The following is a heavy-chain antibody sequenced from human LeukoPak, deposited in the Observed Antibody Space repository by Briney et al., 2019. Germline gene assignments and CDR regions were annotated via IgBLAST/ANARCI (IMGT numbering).Heavy chain of an antibody. CDR2: ISGSGDTT. J-gene: IGHJ4*02. D-gene: IGHD1-1*01. Sequence: GGSLRLSCAVSGFTFSNYAMSWVRQDPGKGLEWVSGISGSGDTTYYADSVKGRFTISRDNSKNTLYLQMNSLRAEDTAVYYCARKRTGFDYWGQGTLVTVSS. CDR3: ARKRTGFDY. CDR1: GFTFSNYA. V-gene: IGHV3-23*01.